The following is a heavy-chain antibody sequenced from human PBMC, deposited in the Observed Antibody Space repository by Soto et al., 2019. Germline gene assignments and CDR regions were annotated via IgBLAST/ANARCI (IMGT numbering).Heavy chain of an antibody. CDR2: ISYDGSNK. D-gene: IGHD4-17*01. V-gene: IGHV3-30-3*01. CDR3: ARGGDGDYPYYFDY. CDR1: GFTFSSYA. J-gene: IGHJ4*02. Sequence: GGSLRLSCAASGFTFSSYAMHWVRQAPGKGLEWVAVISYDGSNKYYADSVKGRFTISRDNSKNTLYLQMNSLRAEDTAVYYCARGGDGDYPYYFDYWGQGTLVTVSS.